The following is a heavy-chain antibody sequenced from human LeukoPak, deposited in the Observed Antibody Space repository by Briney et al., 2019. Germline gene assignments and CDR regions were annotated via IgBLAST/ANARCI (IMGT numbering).Heavy chain of an antibody. D-gene: IGHD3-22*01. V-gene: IGHV4-34*01. Sequence: KTSETLSLTCAVYGGSFSGYYWSWIRQPPGKGLEWIGKINHYGSTNYNPSLKSRVTISLDTSKSQFSLKLSSVTAADTAVYYCARGNYYYDSSGHQNYFDYWGQGTLVTVSS. CDR1: GGSFSGYY. J-gene: IGHJ4*02. CDR2: INHYGST. CDR3: ARGNYYYDSSGHQNYFDY.